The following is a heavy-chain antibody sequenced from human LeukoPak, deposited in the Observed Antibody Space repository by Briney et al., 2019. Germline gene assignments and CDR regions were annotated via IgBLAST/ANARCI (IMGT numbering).Heavy chain of an antibody. CDR2: ISAYNGNT. CDR1: GYTFTSYG. Sequence: ASGKVSCKASGYTFTSYGISWGRQAPGQGLEWMGWISAYNGNTNYAQKLPGRVTMTTDTSTSTAYMELRSLRSDDTAVYYCARTGRPLRYFDWLPDAFDIWGQGTMVTVSS. D-gene: IGHD3-9*01. CDR3: ARTGRPLRYFDWLPDAFDI. J-gene: IGHJ3*02. V-gene: IGHV1-18*01.